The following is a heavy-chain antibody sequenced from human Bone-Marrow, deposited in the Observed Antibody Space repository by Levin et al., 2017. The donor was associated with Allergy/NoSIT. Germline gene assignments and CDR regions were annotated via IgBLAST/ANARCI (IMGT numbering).Heavy chain of an antibody. D-gene: IGHD5-18*01. J-gene: IGHJ4*02. CDR2: VSGNGVSI. CDR3: AKDLRQGYSSGAYYFDY. CDR1: GFILSSYT. Sequence: PTGGSLRLSCAASGFILSSYTMSWVRQAPGKGLEWVSGVSGNGVSIYYADSVKGRFTISRDNPKNTLYLQMNGLRAEDTAVYYCAKDLRQGYSSGAYYFDYWGQGTLVTVSS. V-gene: IGHV3-23*01.